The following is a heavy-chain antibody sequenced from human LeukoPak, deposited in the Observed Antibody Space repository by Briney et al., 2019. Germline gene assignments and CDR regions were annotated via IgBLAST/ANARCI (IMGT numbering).Heavy chain of an antibody. CDR1: GGSISSYY. D-gene: IGHD3-22*01. J-gene: IGHJ3*02. Sequence: SETLSLTCTVSGGSISSYYWSWIRQPPGKGLEWIGYIYYSGSTNYNPSLKSRVTISVDTSKNQFSLKLSSVTAADTAVYYCARDNVVVITLDAFDIWGQGTMVTVSS. CDR3: ARDNVVVITLDAFDI. V-gene: IGHV4-59*01. CDR2: IYYSGST.